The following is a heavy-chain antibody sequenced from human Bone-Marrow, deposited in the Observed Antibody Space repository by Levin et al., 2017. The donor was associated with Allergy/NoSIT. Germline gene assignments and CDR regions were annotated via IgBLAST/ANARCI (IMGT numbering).Heavy chain of an antibody. Sequence: RPGGSLRLSCAASGFSFSTNGMHWVRQAPGKGLEWVAIISFDGSSTFYADSVKGRFTISRDNSKNTLYLQLHSLRPEDTAVYFCAREAGGYRDYFDSWGQGTLVTVSS. CDR1: GFSFSTNG. J-gene: IGHJ4*02. CDR2: ISFDGSST. V-gene: IGHV3-30*03. D-gene: IGHD2-8*02. CDR3: AREAGGYRDYFDS.